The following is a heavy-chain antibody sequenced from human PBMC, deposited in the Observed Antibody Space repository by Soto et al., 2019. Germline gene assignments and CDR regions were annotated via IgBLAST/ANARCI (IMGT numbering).Heavy chain of an antibody. D-gene: IGHD4-17*01. V-gene: IGHV4-28*03. CDR3: ARGGTVTTGLYWFFDF. CDR1: GYSISSSHW. J-gene: IGHJ2*01. Sequence: QVQLQESGPGLVKPSDTLSLTCAVSGYSISSSHWWGWIRQPPGKGLEWIGYIYYSGNTYYNPSRKSRVTMSVDTSKNQFSLKLSSVTAVDTAVYYCARGGTVTTGLYWFFDFWGRGTLVTVSS. CDR2: IYYSGNT.